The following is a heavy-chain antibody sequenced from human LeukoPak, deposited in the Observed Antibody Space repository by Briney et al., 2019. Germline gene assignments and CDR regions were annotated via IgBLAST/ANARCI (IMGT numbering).Heavy chain of an antibody. CDR3: ARSIRRGWFDL. CDR2: LYYSGSS. D-gene: IGHD2-15*01. V-gene: IGHV4-59*01. J-gene: IGHJ2*01. CDR1: GASISDYY. Sequence: SETLSLTCNVSGASISDYYWSWVRQSPEKGLEWIACLYYSGSSHYNPSLRSRVAISGDTSKNQFSLKLTSVTTADTAVYYCARSIRRGWFDLWGRGTLVTVSS.